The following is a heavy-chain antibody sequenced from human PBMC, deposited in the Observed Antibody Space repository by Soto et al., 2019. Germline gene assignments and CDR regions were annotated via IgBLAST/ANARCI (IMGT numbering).Heavy chain of an antibody. Sequence: EVQLLESGGGLVQPGGSLRLSCAASGFTFSSYAMSWVRQAPGKGLEWVSAISGSGGSTYYADSVKGRFTISRDNAKNSLYLQMNSLRAEDTAVYYCASLGITIFGVGPGNYYYGMDVWGQGTTVTVSS. D-gene: IGHD3-3*01. V-gene: IGHV3-23*01. CDR3: ASLGITIFGVGPGNYYYGMDV. J-gene: IGHJ6*02. CDR1: GFTFSSYA. CDR2: ISGSGGST.